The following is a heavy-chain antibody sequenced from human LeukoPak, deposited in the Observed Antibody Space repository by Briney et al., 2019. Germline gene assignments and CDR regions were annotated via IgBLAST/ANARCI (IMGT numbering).Heavy chain of an antibody. CDR2: INHCGST. V-gene: IGHV4-34*01. J-gene: IGHJ6*02. CDR3: ARSSPLYYDFWSGYYTSYYGMDV. D-gene: IGHD3-3*01. Sequence: SETLSLPCAVYGGSFSGYYWRWLRQPPGKGLEGFGEINHCGSTNYNPSLKSRVTISVDTSKNQFSLKLSSVTAADTAVYYCARSSPLYYDFWSGYYTSYYGMDVWGQGTTVTVSS. CDR1: GGSFSGYY.